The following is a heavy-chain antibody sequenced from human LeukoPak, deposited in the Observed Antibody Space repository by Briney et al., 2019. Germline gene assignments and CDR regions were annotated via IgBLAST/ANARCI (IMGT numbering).Heavy chain of an antibody. CDR2: IRYDGSNK. CDR1: GFIFSSYG. Sequence: SGGSLRLSCAASGFIFSSYGMHWVRQAPGKGLEWVSFIRYDGSNKYYGDAVRGRFTISRDNSKNTLYLQMDSLRPEDTAVYYCAKGLGNYFDYWGQGTLVTVSS. V-gene: IGHV3-30*02. CDR3: AKGLGNYFDY. D-gene: IGHD7-27*01. J-gene: IGHJ4*02.